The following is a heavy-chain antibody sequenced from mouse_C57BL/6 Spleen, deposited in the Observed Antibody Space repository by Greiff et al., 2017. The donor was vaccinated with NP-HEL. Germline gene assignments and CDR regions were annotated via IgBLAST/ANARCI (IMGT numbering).Heavy chain of an antibody. V-gene: IGHV1-54*01. CDR3: ARVVAQYYFDY. Sequence: QVQLQQSGAELVRPGTSVKVSCKASGYAFTNYLIEWVKQRPGQGLAWIGVINPGSGGTNYNEQFKGKATLTADKSSSTAYMQLSSLTSEDSAVYFCARVVAQYYFDYWGQGTTLTVSS. D-gene: IGHD1-1*01. CDR2: INPGSGGT. CDR1: GYAFTNYL. J-gene: IGHJ2*01.